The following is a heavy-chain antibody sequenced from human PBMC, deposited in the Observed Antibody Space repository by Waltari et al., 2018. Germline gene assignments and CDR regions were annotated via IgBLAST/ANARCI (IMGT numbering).Heavy chain of an antibody. CDR1: GYSFTNYW. D-gene: IGHD6-6*01. CDR3: ARSGTSSSRYFDL. V-gene: IGHV5-51*01. Sequence: EVQVVQSGSEVKQPGESLKISCKGSGYSFTNYWIGPVVQMPGKGLEWMGSIYPSDSDARYSPSFQGQVTISADRSISTAYLQWSSLKASDTAMYYCARSGTSSSRYFDLWGRGALVTVSS. CDR2: IYPSDSDA. J-gene: IGHJ2*01.